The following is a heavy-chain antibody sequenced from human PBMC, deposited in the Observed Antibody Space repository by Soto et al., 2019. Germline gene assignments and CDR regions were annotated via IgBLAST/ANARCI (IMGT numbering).Heavy chain of an antibody. Sequence: QEQLVQSGGGVVQPGRSLRLSCAASGFKFNSYGMHWVRQAPGKGLEWVAVIWYDRSDTSYGDSVKGRFTISRDNSKNALYLQMSSLRVDDTAVYYCARDRFGGTEGTNWLDPWGQGALVTVSS. CDR2: IWYDRSDT. CDR3: ARDRFGGTEGTNWLDP. D-gene: IGHD3-10*01. V-gene: IGHV3-33*01. J-gene: IGHJ5*02. CDR1: GFKFNSYG.